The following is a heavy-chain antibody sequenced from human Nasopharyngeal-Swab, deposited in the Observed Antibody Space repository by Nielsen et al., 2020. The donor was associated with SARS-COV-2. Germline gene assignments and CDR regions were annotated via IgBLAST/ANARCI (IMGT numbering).Heavy chain of an antibody. CDR1: GFTFDDYG. J-gene: IGHJ5*02. CDR2: INWNGGST. V-gene: IGHV3-20*01. D-gene: IGHD2-2*01. CDR3: ARWGVVVPAAQGGGWFDP. Sequence: GGSLRLSCAASGFTFDDYGMSWVRQAPGKGLEWVSGINWNGGSTGYADSVKGRFTISRDNAKNSLYLQMNSLRAEDTALYNCARWGVVVPAAQGGGWFDPWGQGTLVTVSS.